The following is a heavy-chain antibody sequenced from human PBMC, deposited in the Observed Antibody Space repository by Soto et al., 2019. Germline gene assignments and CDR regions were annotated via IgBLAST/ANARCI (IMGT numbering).Heavy chain of an antibody. V-gene: IGHV3-23*01. Sequence: GGSLRLSCAASGFSFGSYALSWVRQAPGKGLEWVSTISGSDGKTFYADSVKGRFSISRDTSQSTLYLQMNSLRADDTAMYYCARWSYLDYWGQGTRVTVS. CDR2: ISGSDGKT. D-gene: IGHD3-3*01. CDR1: GFSFGSYA. J-gene: IGHJ4*02. CDR3: ARWSYLDY.